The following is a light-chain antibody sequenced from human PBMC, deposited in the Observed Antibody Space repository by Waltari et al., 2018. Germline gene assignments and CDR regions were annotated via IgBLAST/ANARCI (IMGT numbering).Light chain of an antibody. Sequence: VLTQPSSVSVAPGETARITCGGNNIKSKSVHWYRQRPGQAPVVVISYDNDRAAGIPERFSGSNSGNTATLTISRVEAGDEADYYCQVWDANTDPGVFGTGTEVTVL. CDR3: QVWDANTDPGV. V-gene: IGLV3-21*01. J-gene: IGLJ1*01. CDR2: YDN. CDR1: NIKSKS.